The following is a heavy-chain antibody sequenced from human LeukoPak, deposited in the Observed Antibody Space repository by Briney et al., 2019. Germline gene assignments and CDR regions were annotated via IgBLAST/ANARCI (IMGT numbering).Heavy chain of an antibody. J-gene: IGHJ4*02. CDR3: ARTCSGGSCYADY. CDR1: GFTFSNYG. CDR2: IWYDGSSK. Sequence: GGSLRLSCAASGFTFSNYGMHWARQAPGKGLEWVAVIWYDGSSKYYADSVKGRFTISRDNSKNTLYLQMSSLRAEDTAVYYCARTCSGGSCYADYWGQGTLVTVSS. D-gene: IGHD2-15*01. V-gene: IGHV3-33*01.